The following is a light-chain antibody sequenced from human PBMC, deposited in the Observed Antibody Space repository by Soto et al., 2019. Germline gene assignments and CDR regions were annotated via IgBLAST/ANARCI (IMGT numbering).Light chain of an antibody. CDR3: ATWDLTLSAGVL. CDR2: EVV. V-gene: IGLV2-8*01. CDR1: KSDIGVYDF. Sequence: QSALTQPPSASGSPGQSVTISCTGTKSDIGVYDFVSWYQHHPGKAPRLIIYEVVQRPSGVPDRFSGSKSGNTASLTVSGLQAADEADYYCATWDLTLSAGVLFGGGTKLTVL. J-gene: IGLJ2*01.